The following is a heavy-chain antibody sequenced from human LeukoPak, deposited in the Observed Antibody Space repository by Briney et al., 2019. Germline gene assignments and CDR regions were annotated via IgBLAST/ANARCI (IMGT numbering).Heavy chain of an antibody. V-gene: IGHV4-30-2*01. J-gene: IGHJ4*02. Sequence: SETLSLTCAVSGGSISSGGYSWSWIGQPPGKGLEWIGYIHHSGSTYYNPSLESRVTISVDRSKNQFSLKLSSVTAADTAVYYCARVLCSGGSCYFDYWGQGTLVTVSS. CDR1: GGSISSGGYS. CDR3: ARVLCSGGSCYFDY. D-gene: IGHD2-15*01. CDR2: IHHSGST.